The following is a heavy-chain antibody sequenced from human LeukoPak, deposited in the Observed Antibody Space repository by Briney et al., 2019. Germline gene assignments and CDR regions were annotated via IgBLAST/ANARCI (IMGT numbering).Heavy chain of an antibody. CDR2: IQYDGSNE. CDR1: RFTFSSYG. Sequence: PGGSLRLSCAASRFTFSSYGMHWVRQAPGKGLEWVAYIQYDGSNEQYADSVKGRFSISRDSSKNILYLQMNSLRAEDTAVYYCARDLVEQWLVLGYWGQGTLVTVSS. CDR3: ARDLVEQWLVLGY. D-gene: IGHD6-19*01. J-gene: IGHJ4*02. V-gene: IGHV3-30*02.